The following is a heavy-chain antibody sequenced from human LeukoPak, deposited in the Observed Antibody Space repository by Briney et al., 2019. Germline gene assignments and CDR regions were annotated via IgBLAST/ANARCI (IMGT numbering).Heavy chain of an antibody. CDR1: GYTSSSYG. J-gene: IGHJ4*02. CDR3: ARDPDCGGDCYSGFDY. V-gene: IGHV1-18*01. Sequence: ASVKVSCKSSGYTSSSYGISWMRQAPGQGLEWMGWISTYNGNTNYAQEFQGRVTMSTDTSTSTAYMEVRSLRSDDTAVYYCARDPDCGGDCYSGFDYWGQGTLVTVSS. D-gene: IGHD2-21*02. CDR2: ISTYNGNT.